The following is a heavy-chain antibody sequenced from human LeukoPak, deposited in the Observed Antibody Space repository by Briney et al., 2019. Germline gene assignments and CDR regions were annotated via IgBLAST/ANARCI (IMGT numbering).Heavy chain of an antibody. D-gene: IGHD6-13*01. Sequence: ASVKVSCKTSGYTFTNYEINWVRQATGQALEWMGWMNPNSGDTGYAQKFQGRVTITRNTSISTAYMELSSLRSEDTAVYYCARGQGYINWFDPWGQGTLVTVSS. J-gene: IGHJ5*02. V-gene: IGHV1-8*03. CDR1: GYTFTNYE. CDR3: ARGQGYINWFDP. CDR2: MNPNSGDT.